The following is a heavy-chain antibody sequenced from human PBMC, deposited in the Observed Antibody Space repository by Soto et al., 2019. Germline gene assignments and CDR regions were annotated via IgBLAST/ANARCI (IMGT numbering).Heavy chain of an antibody. D-gene: IGHD6-13*01. CDR1: GGSISSYY. V-gene: IGHV4-59*01. CDR3: ARGRQKLVTHAAFAI. J-gene: IGHJ3*02. CDR2: IYYSGST. Sequence: SETLPLTCTVAGGSISSYYGSWIRQPPGKGLEWIGYIYYSGSTNYNPSLKSRVTISVDTSKNQFSLKLSSVTAADTAVYYCARGRQKLVTHAAFAIWGKGTMVPVSS.